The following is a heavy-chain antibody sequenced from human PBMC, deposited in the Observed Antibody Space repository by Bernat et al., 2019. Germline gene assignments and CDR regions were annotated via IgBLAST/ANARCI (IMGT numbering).Heavy chain of an antibody. CDR2: ISGSGGST. CDR1: GFTFSSYA. J-gene: IGHJ6*02. V-gene: IGHV3-23*01. CDR3: AKDLSPIAAAGPPLDYYYGMDV. Sequence: EVQLLESGGGLVQPGGSLRLSCAASGFTFSSYAMSWVRQAPGKGLEWVSAISGSGGSTYYADSVKGRFTISRDNSKNTLYLQMNSLRAEDTAVYYCAKDLSPIAAAGPPLDYYYGMDVWGQGTTVTVSS. D-gene: IGHD6-13*01.